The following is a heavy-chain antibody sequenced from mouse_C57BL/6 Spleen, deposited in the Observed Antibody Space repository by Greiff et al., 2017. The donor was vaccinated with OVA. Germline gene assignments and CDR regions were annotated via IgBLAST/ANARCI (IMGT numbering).Heavy chain of an antibody. D-gene: IGHD4-1*01. CDR1: GYSFPGYY. Sequence: EVQLQQSGPELVKPGASVKISCKASGYSFPGYYMNWVKQSPEKSLEWIGELNPSTGGTTYNQKFTTKATLTVDKSSSTAYMQLKSLTSEDSAVYYCARGLVHFDYWGQGTTLTVSS. CDR2: LNPSTGGT. J-gene: IGHJ2*01. CDR3: ARGLVHFDY. V-gene: IGHV1-42*01.